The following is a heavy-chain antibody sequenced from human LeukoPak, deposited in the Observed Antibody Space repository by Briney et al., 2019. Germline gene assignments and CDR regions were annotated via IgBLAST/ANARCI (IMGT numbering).Heavy chain of an antibody. J-gene: IGHJ4*02. CDR1: GYTFTSYA. V-gene: IGHV1-3*01. D-gene: IGHD3-10*01. Sequence: ASVKVSCKASGYTFTSYAMHWVRQAPGQRLEWMGWINAGNGNTKYSQKFQGRVTITRDTSASTAYKELSSLRSEDTAVYYCARGGSYYYGSGDGTRFDYWGQGTLVTVSS. CDR2: INAGNGNT. CDR3: ARGGSYYYGSGDGTRFDY.